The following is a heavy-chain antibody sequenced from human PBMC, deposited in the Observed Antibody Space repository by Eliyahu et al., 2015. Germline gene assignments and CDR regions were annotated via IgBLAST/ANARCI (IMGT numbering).Heavy chain of an antibody. CDR1: GYXXGSYW. V-gene: IGHV5-51*01. CDR2: IXPGDSDT. CDR3: ARREGLQLWSNYYFDH. D-gene: IGHD5-18*01. Sequence: EVQLVQSGAXVKKPGESLTIXCXXSGYXXGSYWXAWVRQMPGKGLEWMGIIXPGDSDTRYSPSFQGQVTISADKSISTAYLQWSSLKASDTAMYYCARREGLQLWSNYYFDHWGQGTLVTVSS. J-gene: IGHJ4*02.